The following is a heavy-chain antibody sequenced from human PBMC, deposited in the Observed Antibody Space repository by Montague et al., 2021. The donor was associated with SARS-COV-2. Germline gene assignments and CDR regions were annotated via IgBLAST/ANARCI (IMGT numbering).Heavy chain of an antibody. CDR2: IYWDDDK. D-gene: IGHD2-8*02. CDR3: AHRPGGFQQPSCDP. V-gene: IGHV2-5*02. Sequence: PALVKPTQTLTLTCTFSGFSLSTSGVGVGWIRQPPGKALGWLALIYWDDDKRYSPSLKSRLTITKDTSKNQVVLTMTNMDPVDTATYYCAHRPGGFQQPSCDPWGQGTLVTVSS. CDR1: GFSLSTSGVG. J-gene: IGHJ5*02.